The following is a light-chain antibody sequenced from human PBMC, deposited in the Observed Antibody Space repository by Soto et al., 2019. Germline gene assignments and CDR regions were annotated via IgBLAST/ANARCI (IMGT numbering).Light chain of an antibody. CDR3: QQYNNWPRT. Sequence: VMTQSPATLSVSPGESATLSCRASQSISNNLAWYQQKPGQAPRLLMYDASTRATGIPDRFSGSGSGAEFTLTISSLQPEDLAVYYCQQYNNWPRTFGQGTKV. CDR2: DAS. CDR1: QSISNN. V-gene: IGKV3-15*01. J-gene: IGKJ1*01.